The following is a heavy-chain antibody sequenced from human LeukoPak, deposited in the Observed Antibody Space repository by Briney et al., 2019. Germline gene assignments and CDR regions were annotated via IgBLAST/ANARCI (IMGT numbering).Heavy chain of an antibody. CDR2: INPNSGGT. J-gene: IGHJ2*01. CDR1: GYTFTGYY. Sequence: ASVKVSCQASGYTFTGYYMHWVRQVPGQGLEWMGWINPNSGGTNYAQKFQGRVTMTRDTSISTAYMELTRLRSDDTAGYYCARYSSGWYFDLWGRGTLVTVSS. V-gene: IGHV1-2*02. D-gene: IGHD6-19*01. CDR3: ARYSSGWYFDL.